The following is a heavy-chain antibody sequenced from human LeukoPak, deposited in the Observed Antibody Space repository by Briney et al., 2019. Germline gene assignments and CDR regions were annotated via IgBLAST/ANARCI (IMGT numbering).Heavy chain of an antibody. Sequence: SQTLSLTCTVSGGSISSGGYYWSWIRQHPGKGLEWIGYIYYSGSTYYNPSLKSRVTISVDTSKNQFSLKLSSVTAADTAVYYCARYGGITIFGVVNSYGMDVWGQGTTVTVSS. CDR3: ARYGGITIFGVVNSYGMDV. V-gene: IGHV4-31*03. CDR1: GGSISSGGYY. D-gene: IGHD3-3*01. CDR2: IYYSGST. J-gene: IGHJ6*02.